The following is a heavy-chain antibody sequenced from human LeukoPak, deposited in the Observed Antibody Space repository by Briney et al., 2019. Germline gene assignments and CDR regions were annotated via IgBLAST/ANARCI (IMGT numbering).Heavy chain of an antibody. Sequence: GGSLRLSCAASGFAFSDHWMHWVRQAPGKGLEWVAVISYDGSNKYYADSVKGRFTISRDNSKNTLYLQMNSLRAEDTAVYYCARELYDFYYGMDVWGQGTTVTVSS. CDR3: ARELYDFYYGMDV. D-gene: IGHD3-3*01. CDR2: ISYDGSNK. V-gene: IGHV3-30-3*01. CDR1: GFAFSDHW. J-gene: IGHJ6*02.